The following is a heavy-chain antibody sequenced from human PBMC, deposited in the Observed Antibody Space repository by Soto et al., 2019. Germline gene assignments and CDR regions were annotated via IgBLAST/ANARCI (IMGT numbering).Heavy chain of an antibody. CDR2: IVVGSGNT. D-gene: IGHD3-3*01. Sequence: SVKVSCKASGFTFTSSAVQWVRQARGQRLEWIGWIVVGSGNTNYAQKFQERVTITRDMSTSTAYMELSSLRSEDTAVYYCAAGDDFWSGYLDYWGQGTLVTVSS. CDR1: GFTFTSSA. V-gene: IGHV1-58*01. J-gene: IGHJ4*02. CDR3: AAGDDFWSGYLDY.